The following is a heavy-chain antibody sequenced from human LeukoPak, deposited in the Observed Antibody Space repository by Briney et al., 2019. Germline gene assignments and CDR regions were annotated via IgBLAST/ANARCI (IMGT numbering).Heavy chain of an antibody. CDR1: GFTFSSYG. CDR3: ARDVGGRGLGYCYGMDV. J-gene: IGHJ6*02. Sequence: GGSLRLSCAASGFTFSSYGMHWVRQAPGKGLGWVAVIWYDGSNKYYADSVKGRFTISRDNSKNTLYLQMNSLRAEDTAVYYCARDVGGRGLGYCYGMDVWGQGTTVTVSS. D-gene: IGHD3-10*01. CDR2: IWYDGSNK. V-gene: IGHV3-33*01.